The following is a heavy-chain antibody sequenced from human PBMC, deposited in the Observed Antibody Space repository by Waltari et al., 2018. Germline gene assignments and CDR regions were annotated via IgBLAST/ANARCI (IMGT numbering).Heavy chain of an antibody. CDR2: IYHAGDT. CDR3: SRQVLGYCTSAACRRLES. J-gene: IGHJ4*02. D-gene: IGHD2-2*03. V-gene: IGHV4-38-2*01. Sequence: QVQLQESGPGLVKPSETLSLTCDVSGYSINSGYYWGWIRQSQGKRLEWIATIYHAGDTFYNPSLKSRVTISMDTSKNQFSLKLNSVTAADTAVYFCSRQVLGYCTSAACRRLESWGQGTLVTVSS. CDR1: GYSINSGYY.